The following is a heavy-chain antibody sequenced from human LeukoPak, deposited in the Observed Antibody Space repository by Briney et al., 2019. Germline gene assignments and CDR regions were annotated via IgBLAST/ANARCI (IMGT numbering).Heavy chain of an antibody. CDR2: ISSSSSYI. Sequence: PGGSLRLSCAASGFTFSSYSMNWVRQAPGKGLEWVSSISSSSSYIYYADSVKGRFTISRDNAKNSLYLQMNSLRAEDTAVYYCARDLGYSGYDPTYSSGSWERSEGDYWGQGTLVTVSS. V-gene: IGHV3-21*01. D-gene: IGHD5-12*01. CDR3: ARDLGYSGYDPTYSSGSWERSEGDY. CDR1: GFTFSSYS. J-gene: IGHJ4*02.